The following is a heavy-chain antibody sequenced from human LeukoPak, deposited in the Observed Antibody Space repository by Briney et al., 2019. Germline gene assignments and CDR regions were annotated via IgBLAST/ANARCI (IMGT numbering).Heavy chain of an antibody. V-gene: IGHV4-38-2*02. Sequence: SETLSLTCTVSGYSISSGYYWGWIRQPPGKGLEWIGSIYHSGSTYYNPSLKSRVTISVDTSKNQFSLKLSSVTAADTAVYYCARGEITMIPLGHYYYYMDVWGKGTTVTVSS. J-gene: IGHJ6*03. D-gene: IGHD3-22*01. CDR3: ARGEITMIPLGHYYYYMDV. CDR2: IYHSGST. CDR1: GYSISSGYY.